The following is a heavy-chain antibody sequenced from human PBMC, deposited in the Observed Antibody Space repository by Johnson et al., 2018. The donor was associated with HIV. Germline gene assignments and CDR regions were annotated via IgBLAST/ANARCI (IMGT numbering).Heavy chain of an antibody. D-gene: IGHD3-22*01. V-gene: IGHV3-30*04. Sequence: QVQLVESGGGVVQPGRSLRLSCAASGFTFSSYAMHWVRQAPGKGLEWVAVISYDGSNNYYADSVKGRFTISRDNSKNTLYLQMNSLRAEDTAVYYCAKALNYYDSEEDAFDVWGQGTMVTVSS. CDR3: AKALNYYDSEEDAFDV. CDR2: ISYDGSNN. J-gene: IGHJ3*01. CDR1: GFTFSSYA.